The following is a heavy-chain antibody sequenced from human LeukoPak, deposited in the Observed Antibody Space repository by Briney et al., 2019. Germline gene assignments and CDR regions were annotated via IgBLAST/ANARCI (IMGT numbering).Heavy chain of an antibody. D-gene: IGHD3-9*01. CDR2: MSRDGTDQ. V-gene: IGHV3-30*04. Sequence: GGSLRLSCAAPGFIFSSYPIHWVRQAPGKGLEWVAIMSRDGTDQRYADSVKGRFTISRDNSKNTLYLQMNSLRAEDTAVYYCAKIIQPDDILTGYYLFDYWGQGTLVTVSS. J-gene: IGHJ4*02. CDR1: GFIFSSYP. CDR3: AKIIQPDDILTGYYLFDY.